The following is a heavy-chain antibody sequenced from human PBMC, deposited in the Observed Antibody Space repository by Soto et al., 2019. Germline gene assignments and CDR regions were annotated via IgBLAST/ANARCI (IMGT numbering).Heavy chain of an antibody. J-gene: IGHJ6*02. Sequence: KPGGSLRLSCAASGFTVSSNYMSWVRQAPGKGLEWVSVIYSGGGTTDYAATVQGRFTISRDDSKNTLYLQMNSLKFEDTALYFCIWQQDFYYGKAVWGQGTTVTVSS. CDR2: IYSGGGTT. CDR3: IWQQDFYYGKAV. V-gene: IGHV3-15*01. D-gene: IGHD6-13*01. CDR1: GFTVSSNY.